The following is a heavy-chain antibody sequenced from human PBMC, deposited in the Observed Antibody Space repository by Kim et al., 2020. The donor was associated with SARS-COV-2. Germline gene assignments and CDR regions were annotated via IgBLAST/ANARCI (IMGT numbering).Heavy chain of an antibody. CDR2: INHSGST. D-gene: IGHD5-18*01. Sequence: SETLSLTCAVYGGSFSGYYWSWIRQPPGKGLEWIGEINHSGSTNYNPSLKSRVTISVDTSKNQFSLKLSSVTAADTAVYYCARGSLIDTAMETRDYWGQGTLVTVSS. CDR3: ARGSLIDTAMETRDY. CDR1: GGSFSGYY. V-gene: IGHV4-34*01. J-gene: IGHJ4*02.